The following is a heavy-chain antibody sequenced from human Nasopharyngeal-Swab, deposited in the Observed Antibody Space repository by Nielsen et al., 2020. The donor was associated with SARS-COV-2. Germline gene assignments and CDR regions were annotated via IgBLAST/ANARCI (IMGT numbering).Heavy chain of an antibody. CDR3: ARDPYCSSTSCYPRVYYYYMDV. J-gene: IGHJ6*03. Sequence: ASVKASCKASGYTFTSYYMHWVRQAPGQGLEWMGIINPSGGSTSYAQKIQGRVTMTRDTSTSTVYMELSSLRSEDTAVYYCARDPYCSSTSCYPRVYYYYMDVWGKGTTVTVSS. V-gene: IGHV1-46*01. D-gene: IGHD2-2*01. CDR2: INPSGGST. CDR1: GYTFTSYY.